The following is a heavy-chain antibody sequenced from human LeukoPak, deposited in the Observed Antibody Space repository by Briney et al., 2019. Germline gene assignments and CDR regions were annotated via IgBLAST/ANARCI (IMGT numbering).Heavy chain of an antibody. CDR2: ISGSGGGT. CDR3: AKMVHTEQWLVPFDY. CDR1: GFTFSDYY. D-gene: IGHD6-19*01. Sequence: GGSLRLSCAASGFTFSDYYLSWVRQAPGKGLEWVSTISGSGGGTYYADSVKGRFTISRDNSKNTLYLQMNSLRAEDTAVYYCAKMVHTEQWLVPFDYWGQGTLVTVSS. J-gene: IGHJ4*02. V-gene: IGHV3-23*01.